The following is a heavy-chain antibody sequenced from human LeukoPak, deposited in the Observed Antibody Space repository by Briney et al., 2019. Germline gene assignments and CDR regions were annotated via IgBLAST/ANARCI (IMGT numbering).Heavy chain of an antibody. Sequence: GGSLRLSCAVSGFTFSNFWMSWVRQAPGRGLEWVANIHPEGNEKYHVESVKGRFTISRDNTKNLLFLQMNGLRVEDTAVYYCARGDDFPGDHWGQGTLVTVSS. CDR1: GFTFSNFW. CDR2: IHPEGNEK. J-gene: IGHJ4*02. CDR3: ARGDDFPGDH. V-gene: IGHV3-7*04. D-gene: IGHD2/OR15-2a*01.